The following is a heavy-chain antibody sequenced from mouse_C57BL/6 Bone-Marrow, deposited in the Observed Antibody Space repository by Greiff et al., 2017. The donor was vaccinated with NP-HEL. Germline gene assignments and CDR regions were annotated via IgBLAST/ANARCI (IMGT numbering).Heavy chain of an antibody. CDR2: IDPSDSYT. V-gene: IGHV1-59*01. Sequence: QVQLQQSGAELVRPGTSVKLSCKASGYTFTSYWMHWVKQRPGQGLEWIGVIDPSDSYTNYNQKFKGKATLTVDTSSSTAYMQLSSLTSEDSAVYYCARDGLFAYWGQGTLVTVSA. CDR1: GYTFTSYW. J-gene: IGHJ3*01. CDR3: ARDGLFAY. D-gene: IGHD2-3*01.